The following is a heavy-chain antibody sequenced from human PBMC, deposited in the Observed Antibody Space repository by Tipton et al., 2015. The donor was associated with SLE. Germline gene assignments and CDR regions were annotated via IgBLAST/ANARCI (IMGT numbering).Heavy chain of an antibody. D-gene: IGHD6-19*01. CDR3: ARGKLLAGNDYFDY. CDR2: IYTSGST. J-gene: IGHJ4*02. CDR1: GGSITDVTYY. Sequence: TLSLTCTVSGGSITDVTYYWSWIRQPAGKGLEWIGRIYTSGSTTYHPSLQSRVSISVDTSNNQFSLKLTSVTPSDTAVYYCARGKLLAGNDYFDYWGQGTLVTVSS. V-gene: IGHV4-61*02.